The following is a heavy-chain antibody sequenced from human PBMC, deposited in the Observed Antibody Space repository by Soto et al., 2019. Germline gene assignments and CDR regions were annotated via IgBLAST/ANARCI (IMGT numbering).Heavy chain of an antibody. J-gene: IGHJ5*02. CDR3: ARVLFDP. CDR2: IISSSSTI. Sequence: GGSLRLSCAASGFTFSSYSMNWVRQAPGKGLEWVSYIISSSSTIYYADSVKGRFTISRDNAKNSLYLQMNSLRAEDTAVYYCARVLFDPWGQGTLVTVSS. CDR1: GFTFSSYS. V-gene: IGHV3-48*01.